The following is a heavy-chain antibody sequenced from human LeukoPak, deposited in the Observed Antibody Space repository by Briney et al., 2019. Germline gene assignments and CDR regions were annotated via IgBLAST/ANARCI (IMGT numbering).Heavy chain of an antibody. D-gene: IGHD6-19*01. V-gene: IGHV1-2*02. CDR3: ARDYRSGYSSGPVS. J-gene: IGHJ5*02. CDR1: GYTFTGYY. Sequence: GASVKVSCKASGYTFTGYYMHWLRPAPAQGLAWMGWINPNSGGTNYAQKFQGRVTMTRDTSISTAYMELSRLRSDDTAVYYCARDYRSGYSSGPVSWGQGTLVTVSS. CDR2: INPNSGGT.